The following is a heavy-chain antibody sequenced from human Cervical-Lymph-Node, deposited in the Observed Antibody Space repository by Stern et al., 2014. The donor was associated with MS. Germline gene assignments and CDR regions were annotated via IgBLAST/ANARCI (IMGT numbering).Heavy chain of an antibody. D-gene: IGHD5-12*01. CDR3: ARTDRTYSASNFGL. CDR2: INPNSGAT. CDR1: GYTFTGYY. J-gene: IGHJ4*02. Sequence: QVQLVESGAEVKKPGASVKVSCKASGYTFTGYYMNWVRQAPGQGLEWMGRINPNSGATNYEQKFQGRVTMTRDTSTSTAYMEVGTLTSDDTAVYYCARTDRTYSASNFGLWGQGTLVTVSS. V-gene: IGHV1-2*06.